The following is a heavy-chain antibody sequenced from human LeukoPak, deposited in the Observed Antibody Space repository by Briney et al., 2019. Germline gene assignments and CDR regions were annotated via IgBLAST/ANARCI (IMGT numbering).Heavy chain of an antibody. CDR1: GFTLSNRW. D-gene: IGHD2-2*01. CDR3: ARGYCSSTSCAIEYGMDV. J-gene: IGHJ6*02. Sequence: GGSLRLSCAASGFTLSNRWMTWVRQAPGKGLEWVATIKQGGGEKFYVDSVRGRFTISEDSAKNSLYLQMNSLRADDTAVYYCARGYCSSTSCAIEYGMDVWGQGTTVTVSS. CDR2: IKQGGGEK. V-gene: IGHV3-7*04.